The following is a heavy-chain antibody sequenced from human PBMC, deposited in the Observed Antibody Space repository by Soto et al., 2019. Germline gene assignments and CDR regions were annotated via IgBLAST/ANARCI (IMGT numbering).Heavy chain of an antibody. J-gene: IGHJ6*02. Sequence: GGSLRLSCTASGFTFGDYALSWVRQAPGKGLEWVGFIRSKAYGGTTEYAASVKGRFTISRDDSKSIAYLQMNSLKTEDTAVYYCTRPYSNYADYYYYGMDVWGQGTTVTVSS. CDR1: GFTFGDYA. CDR2: IRSKAYGGTT. CDR3: TRPYSNYADYYYYGMDV. V-gene: IGHV3-49*04. D-gene: IGHD4-4*01.